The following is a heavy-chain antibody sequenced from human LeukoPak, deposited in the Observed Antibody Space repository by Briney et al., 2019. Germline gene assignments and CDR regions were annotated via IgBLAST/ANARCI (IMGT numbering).Heavy chain of an antibody. D-gene: IGHD2-2*01. J-gene: IGHJ6*02. CDR1: GFTFIDCY. V-gene: IGHV3-11*01. CDR3: ARAKYCSSTSCYPPFGMDV. CDR2: ISSSGTTI. Sequence: GGSLRLSCAASGFTFIDCYMSWIRQAPGKGLEWVSYISSSGTTIYYADSVKGRFTISRDSAKKSLNLQMNSLRAEDTAVYYCARAKYCSSTSCYPPFGMDVWGQGTTVTVSS.